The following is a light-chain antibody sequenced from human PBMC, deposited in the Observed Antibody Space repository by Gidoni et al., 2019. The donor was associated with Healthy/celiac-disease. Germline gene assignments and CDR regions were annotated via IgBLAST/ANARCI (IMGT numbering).Light chain of an antibody. CDR2: EGS. CDR1: SSDVGSYNL. J-gene: IGLJ2*01. V-gene: IGLV2-23*01. CDR3: CSYAGSSTLRVV. Sequence: QSALTQPASVSGSPGQYITISCTGTSSDVGSYNLVSWYQQPPGKAPKLMIYEGSKRPSGFSNRFSGSKSGNTASLTISGLQAEDEADYYCCSYAGSSTLRVVFGGGTKLTVL.